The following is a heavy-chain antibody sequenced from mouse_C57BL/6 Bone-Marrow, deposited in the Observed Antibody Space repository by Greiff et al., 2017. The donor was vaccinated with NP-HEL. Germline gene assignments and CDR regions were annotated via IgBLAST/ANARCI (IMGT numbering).Heavy chain of an antibody. D-gene: IGHD4-1*02. Sequence: QVHVKQSGAELAKPGASVKLSCKASGYTFTSYWMHWVKQRPGQGLEWIGYINPSSGYTKYNQKFKDKATLTADTSSSTAYMQLSSLTYEDSAVYDCARYRAATGTRAMDYGGQGTSVTVSS. CDR2: INPSSGYT. CDR3: ARYRAATGTRAMDY. V-gene: IGHV1-7*01. CDR1: GYTFTSYW. J-gene: IGHJ4*01.